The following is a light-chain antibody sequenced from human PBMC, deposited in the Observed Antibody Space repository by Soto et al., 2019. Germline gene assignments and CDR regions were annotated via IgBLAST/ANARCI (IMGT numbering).Light chain of an antibody. CDR1: SSDIGGYNY. J-gene: IGLJ2*01. CDR3: SSYAGNNNLV. CDR2: AVS. V-gene: IGLV2-8*01. Sequence: QSALTQPPSASGSPGQSVTISCTGTSSDIGGYNYVSWYQQHPGKAPKLMIYAVSKRPSGVPDRFSGSKSGNTASLTVSGLQAEDEADYYCSSYAGNNNLVFGGGTKVTVL.